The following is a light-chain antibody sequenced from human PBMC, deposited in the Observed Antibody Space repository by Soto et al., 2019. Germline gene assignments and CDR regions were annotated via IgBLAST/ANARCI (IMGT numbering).Light chain of an antibody. Sequence: DIQMTQSPSTLSASVGDRVTITCRASQSISSWLVWYQQKPGTAPKVLIYDASRLESGVPSRFSGSGSGTEFTLTISSLRPADFATYYCQQYNSYSWTFGQGTKVDIK. CDR1: QSISSW. V-gene: IGKV1-5*01. CDR2: DAS. J-gene: IGKJ1*01. CDR3: QQYNSYSWT.